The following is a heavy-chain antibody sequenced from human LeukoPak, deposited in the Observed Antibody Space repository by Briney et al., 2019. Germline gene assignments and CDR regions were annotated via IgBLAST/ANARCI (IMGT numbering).Heavy chain of an antibody. CDR1: GDSISTYY. J-gene: IGHJ4*02. CDR3: VSSSPRYCTGGTCYSSRGFDY. CDR2: MCYRGTT. D-gene: IGHD2-15*01. V-gene: IGHV4-59*01. Sequence: SETLSLTCTVSGDSISTYYWSWIRQSPGEGLEWIAYMCYRGTTNYNPSLKSRVTISADTSKTQFSLILSSVTAADTAVYYCVSSSPRYCTGGTCYSSRGFDYWGQGALVTVSS.